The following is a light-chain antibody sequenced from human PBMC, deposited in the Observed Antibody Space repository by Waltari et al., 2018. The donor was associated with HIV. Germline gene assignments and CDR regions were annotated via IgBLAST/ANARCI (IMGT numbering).Light chain of an antibody. V-gene: IGKV1-9*01. CDR2: SAS. J-gene: IGKJ5*01. CDR1: QGVSSY. Sequence: DIQLTQSPSFLSASVGDRVTITCRASQGVSSYLAWYRQEPGKAPKLLIYSASSLQSGVPSRFSGSGSGADFTLTISSLQPEDFATYYCQQLISYPLTFGQGTRLEIK. CDR3: QQLISYPLT.